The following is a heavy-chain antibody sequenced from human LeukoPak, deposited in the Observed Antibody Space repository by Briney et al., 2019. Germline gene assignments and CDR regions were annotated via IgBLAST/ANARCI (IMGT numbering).Heavy chain of an antibody. V-gene: IGHV4-38-2*01. CDR2: IYHSGST. CDR1: GYSISGGYY. Sequence: SETLSLNCAVSGYSISGGYYWGWIRQPPGKGLEWIGSIYHSGSTYYNPSLKSRVTISVDTSKNQFSLKLSSVTAADTAVYYCARPHSSSWYRVAFDIWGQGTMVTVSS. J-gene: IGHJ3*02. D-gene: IGHD6-13*01. CDR3: ARPHSSSWYRVAFDI.